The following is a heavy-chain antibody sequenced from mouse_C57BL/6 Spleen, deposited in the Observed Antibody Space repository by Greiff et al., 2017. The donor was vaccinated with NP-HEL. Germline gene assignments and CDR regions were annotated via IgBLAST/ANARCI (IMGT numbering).Heavy chain of an antibody. CDR2: ISSGGDYI. CDR3: TRTMITSYFDY. Sequence: EVHLVESGEGLVKPGGSLKLSCAASGFTFSSYAMSWVRQTPEKRLEWVAYISSGGDYIYYADTVKGRFTISRDNARNTLYLQMSSLKSEDTAMYYCTRTMITSYFDYWGQGTTLTVSS. CDR1: GFTFSSYA. D-gene: IGHD2-4*01. J-gene: IGHJ2*01. V-gene: IGHV5-9-1*02.